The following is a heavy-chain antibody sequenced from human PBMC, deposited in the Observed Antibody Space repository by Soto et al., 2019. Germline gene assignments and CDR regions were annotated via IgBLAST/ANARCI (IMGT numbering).Heavy chain of an antibody. D-gene: IGHD6-25*01. CDR1: GGSISSGGYY. Sequence: SETLSLTCTVSGGSISSGGYYWGWLRQTPGKGLEFIGSMYYSGTTYYNPSLKSRVTISVDTSKNQFTLKLISVTAADTAVYYCAVVDSTGNWFDPWGEGALVTVSS. V-gene: IGHV4-39*01. CDR2: MYYSGTT. J-gene: IGHJ5*02. CDR3: AVVDSTGNWFDP.